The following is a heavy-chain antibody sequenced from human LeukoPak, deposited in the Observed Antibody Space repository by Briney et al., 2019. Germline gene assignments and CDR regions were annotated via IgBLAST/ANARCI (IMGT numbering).Heavy chain of an antibody. CDR3: ARDLSGGGYFDY. V-gene: IGHV4-61*01. CDR2: IYYSGST. CDR1: GGSISSGSYY. Sequence: SETLSLTCTVSGGSISSGSYYWSWIRQPPGKGLEWIGYIYYSGSTNYNPSLKSRVTISVDTSKNQFSLKLSPVTAADTAVYYCARDLSGGGYFDYWGQGTLVTVSS. J-gene: IGHJ4*02. D-gene: IGHD3-10*01.